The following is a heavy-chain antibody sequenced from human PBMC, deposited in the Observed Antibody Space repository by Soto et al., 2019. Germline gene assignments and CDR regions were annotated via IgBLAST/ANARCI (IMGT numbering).Heavy chain of an antibody. CDR3: AMVRGVIFHYGMDV. CDR1: GGTFSSYA. D-gene: IGHD3-10*01. Sequence: SVKVSCKASGGTFSSYAISWVRQAPGQGLEWMGGIIPIFGTANYAQKFQGRVTITADKSTSTAYMELSSLRSEDTAVYYCAMVRGVIFHYGMDVWGQGTTVTVSS. V-gene: IGHV1-69*06. CDR2: IIPIFGTA. J-gene: IGHJ6*02.